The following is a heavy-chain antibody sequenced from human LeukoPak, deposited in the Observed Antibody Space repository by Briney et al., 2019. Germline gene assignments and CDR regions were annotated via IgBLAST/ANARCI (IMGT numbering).Heavy chain of an antibody. V-gene: IGHV3-74*01. J-gene: IGHJ4*02. CDR1: GFTFSNYW. D-gene: IGHD1-26*01. CDR3: ARDPSYSENLDY. CDR2: INSDGINT. Sequence: GGSLRLSCAASGFTFSNYWMHWVRQAPGKGLVWVSRINSDGINTSYADSVKGRFTISRDNAKNTLYLQMNSLRAEDTAVYYCARDPSYSENLDYWGQGTLVTVSS.